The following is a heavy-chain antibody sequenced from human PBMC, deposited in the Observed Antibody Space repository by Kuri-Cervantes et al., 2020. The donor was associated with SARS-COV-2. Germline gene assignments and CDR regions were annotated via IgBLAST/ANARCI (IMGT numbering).Heavy chain of an antibody. Sequence: GESLKISCAASGFTLSACGMHWVRQVTGKGLEWVSTIATSGDTYYLNSVKGRFTISRESARNSLYLQMNSLRVEDTAVYYCVREAPGSASGITSFDLWGQGTMVTVSS. J-gene: IGHJ3*01. D-gene: IGHD3-10*01. CDR1: GFTLSACG. CDR3: VREAPGSASGITSFDL. CDR2: IATSGDT. V-gene: IGHV3-13*01.